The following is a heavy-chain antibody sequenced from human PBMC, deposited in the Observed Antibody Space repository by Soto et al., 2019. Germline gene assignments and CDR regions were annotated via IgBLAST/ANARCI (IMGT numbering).Heavy chain of an antibody. D-gene: IGHD1-26*01. CDR1: GGSITSYY. Sequence: SETLSLTCTVSGGSITSYYWSWIRQPPGKGLEWIGYIFYSGSTNYNPSLTSRATLSVDTSRNQLSLKLTSVNAADTAVYYCARVGGAPLGAFDIWGQGTMVTVSS. V-gene: IGHV4-59*01. CDR2: IFYSGST. J-gene: IGHJ3*02. CDR3: ARVGGAPLGAFDI.